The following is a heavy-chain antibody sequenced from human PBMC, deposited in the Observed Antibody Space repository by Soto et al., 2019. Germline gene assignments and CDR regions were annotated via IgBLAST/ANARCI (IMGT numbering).Heavy chain of an antibody. Sequence: GESLKISCKGSGYSFAGYWITWVRQKPGKGLEWMGRIDPSDSQTYYSPSFRGHVTISVTKSITTVFLQWSSLRASDTAMYYCAREIYDSDTGPNFQYYFDSWGQGTPVTVSS. CDR1: GYSFAGYW. CDR2: IDPSDSQT. J-gene: IGHJ4*02. D-gene: IGHD3-22*01. CDR3: AREIYDSDTGPNFQYYFDS. V-gene: IGHV5-10-1*01.